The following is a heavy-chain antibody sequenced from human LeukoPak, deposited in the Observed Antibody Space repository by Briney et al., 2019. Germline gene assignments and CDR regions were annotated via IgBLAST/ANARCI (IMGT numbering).Heavy chain of an antibody. CDR1: GGSISSYY. V-gene: IGHV4-59*01. CDR3: ARDFASGTDY. J-gene: IGHJ4*02. CDR2: IYYSGST. Sequence: PSETLSLTCTVSGGSISSYYWSWIRQPPGKGLEWIGYIYYSGSTNYNPSLKSRVTISVDTSKNQFSLKLSSVTAADTAVYYCARDFASGTDYWGQGTLVTVSS. D-gene: IGHD1-26*01.